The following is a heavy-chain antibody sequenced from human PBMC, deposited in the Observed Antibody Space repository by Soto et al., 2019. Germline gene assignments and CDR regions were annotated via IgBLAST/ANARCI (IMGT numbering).Heavy chain of an antibody. CDR3: ARVAMVRGTINYYYGLDV. J-gene: IGHJ6*02. V-gene: IGHV4-59*01. Sequence: PXATLWLTFTVSGGSIISYYVSWIRQPPRKGLELIGYIYYNVTANYNPSLKGRVTISVDTPKNQFSLKLRSVTAADTAVYYCARVAMVRGTINYYYGLDVWGQGTTVTVSS. CDR2: IYYNVTA. D-gene: IGHD3-10*01. CDR1: GGSIISYY.